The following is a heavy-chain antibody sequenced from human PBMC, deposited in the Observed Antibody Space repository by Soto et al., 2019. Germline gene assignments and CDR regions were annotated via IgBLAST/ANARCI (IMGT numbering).Heavy chain of an antibody. D-gene: IGHD2-15*01. V-gene: IGHV3-30-3*01. CDR1: GLTFSSSA. CDR3: ARDFEVVAATPGWFDL. Sequence: QVKLVESGGVVVQPGRSLRLSCAASGLTFSSSAMHWVRQAPGKGLEWVAVISYDGSNKYYADSVKGRFTFSTDTSKNPLLMQMTSLRAEDKALDYCARDFEVVAATPGWFDLWGHRPLGT. CDR2: ISYDGSNK. J-gene: IGHJ5*02.